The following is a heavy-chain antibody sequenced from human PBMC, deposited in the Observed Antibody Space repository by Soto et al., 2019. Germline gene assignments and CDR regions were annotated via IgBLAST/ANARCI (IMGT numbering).Heavy chain of an antibody. CDR2: IIPIFGTA. V-gene: IGHV1-69*05. Sequence: SVKVSCKASGGTFSSYAISWVRQAPGQGLEWMGGIIPIFGTANYAQKLQGRVTITTDESTSTAYMELRSLRSDDTAVYYCARRYCSGGSCNGYDPWGQGTLVTVSS. D-gene: IGHD2-15*01. CDR1: GGTFSSYA. CDR3: ARRYCSGGSCNGYDP. J-gene: IGHJ5*02.